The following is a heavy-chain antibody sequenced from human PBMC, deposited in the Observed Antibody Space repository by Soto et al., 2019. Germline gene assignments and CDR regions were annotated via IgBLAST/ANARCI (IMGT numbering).Heavy chain of an antibody. V-gene: IGHV4-39*01. Sequence: PSETLSLTCTVSGDSIRSGNHYWGWIRQPPGKGLEWIGSVDHSGRTYYSPSLRRRLTIFIDTSKNQFSLRLTSVTAADTAMYFCAKKGYYPSGKINLFDSWGPGTLVTVS. D-gene: IGHD3-10*01. CDR1: GDSIRSGNHY. CDR2: VDHSGRT. J-gene: IGHJ4*02. CDR3: AKKGYYPSGKINLFDS.